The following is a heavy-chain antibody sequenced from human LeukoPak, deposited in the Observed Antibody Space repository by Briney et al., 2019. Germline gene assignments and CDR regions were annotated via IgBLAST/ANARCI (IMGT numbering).Heavy chain of an antibody. CDR2: ISAYNGNT. J-gene: IGHJ5*02. CDR1: GYTFTSYG. D-gene: IGHD5-18*01. CDR3: ARVHTAMVDNWFDP. Sequence: ASVKVSCKASGYTFTSYGISWVRQAPGQGLEWMGWISAYNGNTNYAQKLQGRVTMTTDTSTSTAYMELRSLRSDDTAVYYCARVHTAMVDNWFDPWGQGTLVTVSS. V-gene: IGHV1-18*01.